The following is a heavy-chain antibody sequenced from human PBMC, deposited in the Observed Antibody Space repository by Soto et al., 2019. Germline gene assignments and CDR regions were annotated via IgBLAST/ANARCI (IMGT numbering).Heavy chain of an antibody. CDR3: ARDLYITAGTTQYFDY. J-gene: IGHJ4*02. CDR1: GFTFSSYS. D-gene: IGHD5-18*01. CDR2: ISSSSSYI. Sequence: GGSLRLSCAASGFTFSSYSMNWVRQAPGKGLEWVSSISSSSSYIYYADSVKGRFTISRDNAKNSLYLQMNSLRAEDTAVYYCARDLYITAGTTQYFDYWGQGTLVTISS. V-gene: IGHV3-21*01.